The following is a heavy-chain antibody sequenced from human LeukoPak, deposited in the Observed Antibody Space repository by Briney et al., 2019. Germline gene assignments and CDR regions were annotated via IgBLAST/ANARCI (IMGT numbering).Heavy chain of an antibody. D-gene: IGHD1-26*01. CDR3: ARDTRAPRY. CDR1: GFTFSDYN. CDR2: INSDGINT. J-gene: IGHJ4*02. V-gene: IGHV3-74*01. Sequence: GGSLRLSCAASGFTFSDYNMRWIRQAPGKGLVWVSRINSDGINTSCADSVKGRFTISRDNAKNSLYLQMNSLRAEDTAVYYCARDTRAPRYWGQGTLVTVSS.